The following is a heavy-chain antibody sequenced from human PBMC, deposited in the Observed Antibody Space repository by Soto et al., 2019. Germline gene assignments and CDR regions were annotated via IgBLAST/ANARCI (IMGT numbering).Heavy chain of an antibody. CDR2: IYYSGTT. Sequence: PETLSLTCAFSGFSIGGNNWWGWIRQPPGKGLEWIGHIYYSGTTQFNPSLKSRVTTSKDGAGNQFSLRLSSVTAAVTAVYYCARKERKPAAIWNWGQGTLVTVSS. D-gene: IGHD2-2*01. V-gene: IGHV4-28*01. CDR3: ARKERKPAAIWN. J-gene: IGHJ4*02. CDR1: GFSIGGNNW.